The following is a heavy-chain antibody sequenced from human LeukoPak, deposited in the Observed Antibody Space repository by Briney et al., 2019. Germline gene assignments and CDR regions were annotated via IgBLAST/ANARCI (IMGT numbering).Heavy chain of an antibody. Sequence: GESLKISCKGSGYSFTSYWIGWVRQMPGKGLEWMGIIYPGDSDTRYSPSFQGQVTISADKSISTAYLQWSSLKASDTAMYYCARTYDSSGYYQPGYIDYWGQGTLVTVSS. J-gene: IGHJ4*02. CDR1: GYSFTSYW. CDR2: IYPGDSDT. CDR3: ARTYDSSGYYQPGYIDY. D-gene: IGHD3-22*01. V-gene: IGHV5-51*01.